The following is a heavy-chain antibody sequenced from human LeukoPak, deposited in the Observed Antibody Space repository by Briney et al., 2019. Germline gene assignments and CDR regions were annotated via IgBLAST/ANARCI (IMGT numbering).Heavy chain of an antibody. CDR3: ARKRRDGYNLGYFDY. Sequence: SQTLSLTXTVSGGSISSGDYYWSWIRQPPGKGLEWIGYIYYSGSTYYNPSLKSRLTISVDTSKNQFSLKLSSVTAADTAMYYCARKRRDGYNLGYFDYWGQGTLVTVSS. CDR2: IYYSGST. J-gene: IGHJ4*02. V-gene: IGHV4-30-4*08. D-gene: IGHD5-24*01. CDR1: GGSISSGDYY.